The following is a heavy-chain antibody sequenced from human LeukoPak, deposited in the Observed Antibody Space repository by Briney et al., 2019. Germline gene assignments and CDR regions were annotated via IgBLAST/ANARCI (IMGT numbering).Heavy chain of an antibody. D-gene: IGHD1-26*01. V-gene: IGHV4-34*01. Sequence: SETLSLTCAVYGGSFSGYYWSWIRQPPGKGLEWIGEINHNGSTNYNPSLKSRVTISVDTSKNQFSLKLSSVTAADTAVYYRARELSHWYFGLWGRGTLVTVSS. CDR2: INHNGST. CDR3: ARELSHWYFGL. CDR1: GGSFSGYY. J-gene: IGHJ2*01.